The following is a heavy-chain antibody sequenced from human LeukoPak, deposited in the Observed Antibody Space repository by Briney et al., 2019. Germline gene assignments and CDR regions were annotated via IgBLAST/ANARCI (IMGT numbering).Heavy chain of an antibody. J-gene: IGHJ3*02. D-gene: IGHD3-22*01. V-gene: IGHV3-30*04. CDR2: ISYNGSNK. Sequence: GGSLRLSYVASGFTFSSYAMHWVRQAPGKGLEWVAVISYNGSNKYYADSVKGRFTISRDNSKNTLYLQMNSLRAEDTAIYYCAKDLAYYDSSGDYYPAFDIWGQGTMVTVSS. CDR3: AKDLAYYDSSGDYYPAFDI. CDR1: GFTFSSYA.